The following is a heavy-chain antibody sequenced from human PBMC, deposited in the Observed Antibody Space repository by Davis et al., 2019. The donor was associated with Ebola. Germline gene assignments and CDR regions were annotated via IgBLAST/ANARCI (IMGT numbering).Heavy chain of an antibody. J-gene: IGHJ5*02. V-gene: IGHV1-3*01. CDR3: ARGGTVTGTRGLSWFDP. D-gene: IGHD6-19*01. Sequence: KVSCKASGYTFINYAIHWVRQAPGQRLEWMGWINAGDGKIIYSENFQGRLTITRDTSATTAYMELSSLRSEDTAAYYCARGGTVTGTRGLSWFDPWGQGALVTVSS. CDR2: INAGDGKI. CDR1: GYTFINYA.